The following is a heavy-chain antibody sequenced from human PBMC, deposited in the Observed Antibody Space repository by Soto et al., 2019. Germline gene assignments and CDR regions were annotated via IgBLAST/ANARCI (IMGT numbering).Heavy chain of an antibody. J-gene: IGHJ6*02. CDR2: INPNSGGT. V-gene: IGHV1-2*04. D-gene: IGHD6-25*01. Sequence: ASVKVSCKASGYTFTGYYMHWVRQAPGQGLEWMGWINPNSGGTNYAQKFQGWVTMTRDTTISTAYMELSRLRSDDTAVYYCARGGRSSGGYYYHGMDVWGQGTTVTAP. CDR1: GYTFTGYY. CDR3: ARGGRSSGGYYYHGMDV.